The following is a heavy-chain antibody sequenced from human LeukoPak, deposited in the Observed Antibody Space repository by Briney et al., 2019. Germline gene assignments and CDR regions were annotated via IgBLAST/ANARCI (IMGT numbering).Heavy chain of an antibody. J-gene: IGHJ6*02. CDR3: ARSRWLRSGGMDV. Sequence: ASVKVSCKTSGYAFTSYDINWVRQATGQGLEWMGWMNPNSGDTVYAQKFQGRFTMTRNTSISTAYMELSSLRSDDTAVFYCARSRWLRSGGMDVWGQGTTVIVSS. CDR1: GYAFTSYD. CDR2: MNPNSGDT. V-gene: IGHV1-8*01. D-gene: IGHD4-17*01.